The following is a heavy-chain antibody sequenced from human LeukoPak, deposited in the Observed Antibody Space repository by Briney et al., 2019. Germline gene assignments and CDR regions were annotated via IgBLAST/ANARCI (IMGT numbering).Heavy chain of an antibody. D-gene: IGHD4-11*01. J-gene: IGHJ5*02. CDR1: GGSISSYY. V-gene: IGHV4-59*08. CDR2: ISYSGRT. Sequence: PSESLSLTCTVSGGSISSYYWSWIRQPPGKGLEWIGYISYSGRTNYNPSLKSRVTISVDTSKNQFSLKLSSVTAADTAVYYCARHDYSDPRIDRWGQGTLDSVSS. CDR3: ARHDYSDPRIDR.